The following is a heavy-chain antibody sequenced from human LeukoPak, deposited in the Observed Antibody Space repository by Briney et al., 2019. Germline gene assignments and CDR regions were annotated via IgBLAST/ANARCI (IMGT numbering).Heavy chain of an antibody. J-gene: IGHJ1*01. V-gene: IGHV4-59*01. CDR1: GGSISTYY. CDR3: ARGGAARLHFQN. Sequence: PSETLSLTCTVSGGSISTYYWNWIRQPPGKGLEWIGYIYHSGSTNYNPSLQSRVTISVDTSKNQYSLNLNSVTAADTAVYYCARGGAARLHFQNWGQGTLVTVSS. CDR2: IYHSGST. D-gene: IGHD6-6*01.